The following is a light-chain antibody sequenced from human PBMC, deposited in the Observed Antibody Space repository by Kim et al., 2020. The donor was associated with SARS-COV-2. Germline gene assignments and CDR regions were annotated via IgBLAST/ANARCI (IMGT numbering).Light chain of an antibody. Sequence: VSQGERATRSCRASQGVSSTLAWYQQKPGQPPRLLISGASTRASGIPARFSGSGSGTDFTLTISSLQSEDFAVYYCQQYDNWPLTFGGGTKVDIK. V-gene: IGKV3-15*01. J-gene: IGKJ4*01. CDR2: GAS. CDR3: QQYDNWPLT. CDR1: QGVSST.